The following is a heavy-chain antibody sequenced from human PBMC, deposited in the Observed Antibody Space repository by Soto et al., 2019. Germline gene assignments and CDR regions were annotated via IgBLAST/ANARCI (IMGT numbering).Heavy chain of an antibody. CDR1: GGTFSSYT. V-gene: IGHV1-69*04. J-gene: IGHJ6*02. CDR2: IIPILGIA. Sequence: ASVKVSCKASGGTFSSYTISWVRQAPGQGLEWMGRIIPILGIANYAQKFQGRVTITADKSTSTAYMELSSLRSEDTAVYYCARDQGYGDYYYYGMDVWGQGTTVTVSS. D-gene: IGHD4-17*01. CDR3: ARDQGYGDYYYYGMDV.